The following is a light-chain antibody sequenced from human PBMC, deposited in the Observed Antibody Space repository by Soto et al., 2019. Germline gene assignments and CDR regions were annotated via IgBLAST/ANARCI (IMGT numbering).Light chain of an antibody. CDR3: SSYTGTMTNV. V-gene: IGLV2-14*03. CDR1: SSDVGGFNS. CDR2: DVV. J-gene: IGLJ1*01. Sequence: QSVLTQPASVSGSPGQSITISCTGTSSDVGGFNSVSWYQLRPGTAPKLILYDVVDRPSGVSYRFSGSKSGNTASLTISGFQFAEEADYFCSSYTGTMTNVFGRGTKATAL.